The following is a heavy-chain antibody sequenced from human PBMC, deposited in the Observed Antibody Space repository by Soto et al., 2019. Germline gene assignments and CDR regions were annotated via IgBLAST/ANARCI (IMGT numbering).Heavy chain of an antibody. CDR1: GFTFSSYA. CDR3: ARDLRPLEMATNLLFDY. D-gene: IGHD5-12*01. CDR2: ISYDGSNK. J-gene: IGHJ4*02. V-gene: IGHV3-30-3*01. Sequence: QVPLVESGGGVVQPGRSLRLSCAASGFTFSSYAMHWVRQAPGKGLEWVAVISYDGSNKYYADSVKGRFTISRDNSXNKXYLQMNSLRAEDTAVYYCARDLRPLEMATNLLFDYWGQGTLVTVSS.